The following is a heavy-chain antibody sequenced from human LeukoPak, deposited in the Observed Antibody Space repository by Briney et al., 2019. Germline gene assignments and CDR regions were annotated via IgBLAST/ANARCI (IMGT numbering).Heavy chain of an antibody. CDR3: ARGRTFDN. V-gene: IGHV4-59*01. J-gene: IGHJ4*02. CDR2: NYDRGST. CDR1: GGSISSYY. Sequence: KPSETLSLTCTVSGGSISSYYWSWIRQPPGKGLEWIGNNYDRGSTKYNPSLKSRVTISVDTSKNQFSLRLSSVTAADTAVYYCARGRTFDNWGQGTLVTVSS.